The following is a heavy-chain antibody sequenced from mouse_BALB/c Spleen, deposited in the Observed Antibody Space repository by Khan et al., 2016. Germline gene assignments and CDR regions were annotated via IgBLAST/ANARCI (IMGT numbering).Heavy chain of an antibody. CDR2: IDPENGNT. V-gene: IGHV14-1*02. CDR3: ALDGSWFAY. CDR1: GFNIKDYY. J-gene: IGHJ3*01. Sequence: VQLKESGAELVRPGALVKLSYKASGFNIKDYYMHWVKQRPEQGLEWIGWIDPENGNTIYDPKFQGKASITADTSSTNAYLPISSLTSEDTAVYYCALDGSWFAYWGQGTLVTVSA. D-gene: IGHD2-3*01.